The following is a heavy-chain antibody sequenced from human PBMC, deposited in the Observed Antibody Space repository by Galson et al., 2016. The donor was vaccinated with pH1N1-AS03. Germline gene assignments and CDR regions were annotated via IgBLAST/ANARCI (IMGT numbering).Heavy chain of an antibody. J-gene: IGHJ4*02. CDR3: ARTFPGRVVVVAAAMQEGPDY. Sequence: SLRISCAASGFTFSGYSMNWFRQAPGKGLEWVSSISRSSTYIYYADSVKGRFTISRDNAKNSLFLQMHSLRAEDTAVYYCARTFPGRVVVVAAAMQEGPDYWGQGTLVTVSS. CDR2: ISRSSTYI. V-gene: IGHV3-21*03. CDR1: GFTFSGYS. D-gene: IGHD2-2*01.